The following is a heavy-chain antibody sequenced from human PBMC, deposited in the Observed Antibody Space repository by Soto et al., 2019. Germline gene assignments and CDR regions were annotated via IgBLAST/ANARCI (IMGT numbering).Heavy chain of an antibody. V-gene: IGHV4-34*01. Sequence: SETLSLTCAVYGGYFIGYYWSWIRQHTGKGLEWIGEINHSGSTNYNPSLKSRVTISVDTSKNQFSLKLSSVTAADTAVYYCARGQRYFDWLLWAFDYWGQGTLVTVSS. CDR1: GGYFIGYY. J-gene: IGHJ4*02. CDR2: INHSGST. CDR3: ARGQRYFDWLLWAFDY. D-gene: IGHD3-9*01.